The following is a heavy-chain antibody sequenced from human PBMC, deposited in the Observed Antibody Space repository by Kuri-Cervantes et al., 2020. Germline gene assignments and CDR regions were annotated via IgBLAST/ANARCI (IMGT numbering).Heavy chain of an antibody. CDR1: GGSISSTTHY. V-gene: IGHV4-39*07. D-gene: IGHD2-15*01. Sequence: SETLSLTCTVSGGSISSTTHYWGWIRQSPGKGLEYIGSIGGIYYGGNTYYNPSLRSRVTISADTSKNQFSLKLTYVTTADTAMYYCARRPHCSGSTCYSRYFQNWGQGTLVTVSS. J-gene: IGHJ1*01. CDR2: IGGIYYGGNT. CDR3: ARRPHCSGSTCYSRYFQN.